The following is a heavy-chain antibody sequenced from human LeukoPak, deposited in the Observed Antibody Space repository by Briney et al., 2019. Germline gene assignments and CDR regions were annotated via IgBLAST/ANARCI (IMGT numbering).Heavy chain of an antibody. CDR3: ATTTPDSSGYYYFDY. CDR1: GGTFSSYA. V-gene: IGHV1-69*04. D-gene: IGHD3-22*01. CDR2: IIPIFGIA. Sequence: PVKVSCKASGGTFSSYAISWVRQAPGQGLEWMGRIIPIFGIANYAQKFQGRVTITADKSTSTAYMELSSPRSEDTAVYYCATTTPDSSGYYYFDYWGQGTLVTVSS. J-gene: IGHJ4*02.